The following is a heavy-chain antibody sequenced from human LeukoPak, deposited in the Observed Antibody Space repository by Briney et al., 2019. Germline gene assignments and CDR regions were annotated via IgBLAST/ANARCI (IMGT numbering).Heavy chain of an antibody. CDR3: AKDFLDTEQRNYNFYGMDV. J-gene: IGHJ6*02. V-gene: IGHV3-30*18. D-gene: IGHD1-1*01. CDR2: ISYDGNKK. CDR1: GFTFNSYG. Sequence: GGSLRLSCAASGFTFNSYGMHWVRQAPGKGLEWVAVISYDGNKKYYSDSVRGRFTIFRDNSKNALYLQMNSLRAEDTAMYYCAKDFLDTEQRNYNFYGMDVWGPGTTVTVSS.